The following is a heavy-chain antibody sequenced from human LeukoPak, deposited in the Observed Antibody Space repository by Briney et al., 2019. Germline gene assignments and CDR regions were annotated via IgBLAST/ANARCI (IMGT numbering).Heavy chain of an antibody. J-gene: IGHJ3*02. CDR3: ARRGYSIRGAQVRGALDI. CDR2: ISSNVAGT. Sequence: GGSLRLSCAASGFTFSDYAMHWVRQAPGRGLEYVSAISSNVAGTYYANSVTGRFTISRDNSKNTLYLQMGSLRTEDMAVYYCARRGYSIRGAQVRGALDIWGQGTMVIVSS. V-gene: IGHV3-64*01. D-gene: IGHD6-13*01. CDR1: GFTFSDYA.